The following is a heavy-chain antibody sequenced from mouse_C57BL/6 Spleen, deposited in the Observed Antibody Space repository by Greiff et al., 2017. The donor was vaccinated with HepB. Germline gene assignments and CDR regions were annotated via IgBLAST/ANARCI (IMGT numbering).Heavy chain of an antibody. J-gene: IGHJ2*01. CDR1: GFTFSDYG. D-gene: IGHD1-1*01. CDR2: ISSGSSTI. V-gene: IGHV5-17*01. CDR3: ARGETTVVATDFDY. Sequence: DVMLVESGGGLVKPGGSLKLSCAASGFTFSDYGMHWVRQAPEKGLEWVAYISSGSSTIYYADTVKGRFTISRDNAKNTLFLQMTSLRSEDTAMYYCARGETTVVATDFDYWGQGTTLTVSS.